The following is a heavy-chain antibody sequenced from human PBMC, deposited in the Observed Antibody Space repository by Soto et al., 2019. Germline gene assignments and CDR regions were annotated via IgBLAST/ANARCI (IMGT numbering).Heavy chain of an antibody. V-gene: IGHV3-23*01. CDR3: AKDLGTIPYPAVFDY. CDR2: ISGSGGST. Sequence: VSLRLSCAASGFTFSSYAMSWVRQAPGKGLEWVSAISGSGGSTYYADSVKGRFTISRDNSKNTLYLQMNSLRAEDTAVYYCAKDLGTIPYPAVFDYWGQGTLVTVSS. D-gene: IGHD3-3*01. CDR1: GFTFSSYA. J-gene: IGHJ4*02.